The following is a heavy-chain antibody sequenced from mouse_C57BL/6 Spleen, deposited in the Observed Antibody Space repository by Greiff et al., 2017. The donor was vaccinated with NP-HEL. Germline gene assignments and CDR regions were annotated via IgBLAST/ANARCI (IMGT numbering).Heavy chain of an antibody. V-gene: IGHV5-4*01. CDR2: ISDGGSYT. CDR3: ARERITTVVAKGPFDY. J-gene: IGHJ2*01. Sequence: EVMLVESGGGLVKPGGSLKLSCAASGFTFSSYAMSWVRQTPEKRLEWVATISDGGSYTYYPDNVKGRFTISRDNAKNNLYLQMSHLKSEDTAMYYCARERITTVVAKGPFDYWGQGTTLTVSS. D-gene: IGHD1-1*01. CDR1: GFTFSSYA.